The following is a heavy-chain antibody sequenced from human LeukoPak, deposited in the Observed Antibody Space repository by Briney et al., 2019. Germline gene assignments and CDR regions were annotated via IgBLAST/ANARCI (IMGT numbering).Heavy chain of an antibody. D-gene: IGHD3-10*01. Sequence: SQTLSLTCTVSGDSISSGGYYWSWIRQHPEKGLEWIGYIYYSGSTYYNPSPKSRVTISVDTSKNQFSLKMTSLTAADTAVYYCARAFGSASAYMTNSYGMDVWGQGTTVTVSS. J-gene: IGHJ6*02. V-gene: IGHV4-31*03. CDR1: GDSISSGGYY. CDR3: ARAFGSASAYMTNSYGMDV. CDR2: IYYSGST.